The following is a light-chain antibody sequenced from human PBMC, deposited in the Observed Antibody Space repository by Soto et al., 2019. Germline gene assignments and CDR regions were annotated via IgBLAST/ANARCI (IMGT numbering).Light chain of an antibody. CDR3: QQASTFPFT. CDR1: QVISSW. CDR2: AAS. Sequence: DIQMTQSPSSLSASVGDRVTITCRASQVISSWLVWYQQKPGNAPKLLIYAASNLQRGVPSRFSGSASGTEFTLTISSLQPEDFATYYCQQASTFPFTFGGGTEVQIK. J-gene: IGKJ4*01. V-gene: IGKV1-12*01.